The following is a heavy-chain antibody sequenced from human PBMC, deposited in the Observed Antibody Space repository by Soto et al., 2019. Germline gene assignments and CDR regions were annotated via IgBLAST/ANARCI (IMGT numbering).Heavy chain of an antibody. CDR2: IIPILGIA. V-gene: IGHV1-69*02. Sequence: QVQLVQSGAEVKKPGSSVKVSCKASGGTFSSYTISWVRQAPGQGLEWMGRIIPILGIANYAQKFQGRVTITADKSTSTAYMELSSLRSEDTAVYYCARRTLGYSYFDYWGQGTLVTVSS. J-gene: IGHJ4*02. D-gene: IGHD5-12*01. CDR1: GGTFSSYT. CDR3: ARRTLGYSYFDY.